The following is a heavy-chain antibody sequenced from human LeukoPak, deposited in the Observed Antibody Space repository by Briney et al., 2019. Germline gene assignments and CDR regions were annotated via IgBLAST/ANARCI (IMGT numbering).Heavy chain of an antibody. Sequence: GGSLRLSCAASGFTVSTNYMSWVRQAPGKGLEWVSVIYSGGSTYYADSVKGRFTISRDNSKNTLFLQMNSLRAEDTAMYYCARRTGDLWFFDLWGRGTLVTVSS. V-gene: IGHV3-53*01. CDR1: GFTVSTNY. CDR3: ARRTGDLWFFDL. CDR2: IYSGGST. J-gene: IGHJ2*01. D-gene: IGHD7-27*01.